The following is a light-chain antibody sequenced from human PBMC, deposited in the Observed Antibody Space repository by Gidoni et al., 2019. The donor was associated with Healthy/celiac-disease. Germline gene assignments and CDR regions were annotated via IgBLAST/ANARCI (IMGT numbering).Light chain of an antibody. CDR2: GAS. V-gene: IGKV3-15*01. Sequence: EIVMTQSPATLSVSPGERATLSCRASQSVSSNLACYQQKPGQAPRLLIYGASTRATGIPARFSGSGSGTEFTITISSLQSEDFAVYYCQQYNNWPWYTFGQGTKLEIK. J-gene: IGKJ2*01. CDR1: QSVSSN. CDR3: QQYNNWPWYT.